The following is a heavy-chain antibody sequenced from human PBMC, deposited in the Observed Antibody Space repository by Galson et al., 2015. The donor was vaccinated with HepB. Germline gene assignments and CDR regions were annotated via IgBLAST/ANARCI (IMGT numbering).Heavy chain of an antibody. D-gene: IGHD2-15*01. J-gene: IGHJ4*02. V-gene: IGHV3-30*09. CDR3: ARDRCSGGSCSDFDY. Sequence: SLRLSRAASGFTFSSYAIHWVRQAPGKGLEWVAVISYDGSNAYYADSVKGRFAISRDVSKNTLYLQMNSLREEDTAVYHCARDRCSGGSCSDFDYWGQGTLVTVSS. CDR1: GFTFSSYA. CDR2: ISYDGSNA.